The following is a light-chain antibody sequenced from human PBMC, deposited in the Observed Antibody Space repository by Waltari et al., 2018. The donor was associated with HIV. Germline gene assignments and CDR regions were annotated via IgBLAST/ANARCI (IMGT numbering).Light chain of an antibody. V-gene: IGLV2-14*03. CDR2: DVT. J-gene: IGLJ3*02. Sequence: QSALTQPASVSGSPGQSITISCTGSSSDVGGYNFVSWYQQHPGKAPRVLIYDVTTRPYGVADRVPGSRSGDTASLTISGLQPEDEADYYCESYTSTSVWVFGGGTRLTVL. CDR1: SSDVGGYNF. CDR3: ESYTSTSVWV.